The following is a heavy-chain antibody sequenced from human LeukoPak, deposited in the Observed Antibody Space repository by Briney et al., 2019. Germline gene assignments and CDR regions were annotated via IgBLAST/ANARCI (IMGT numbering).Heavy chain of an antibody. CDR2: IIKDESEK. CDR3: ARDQRRFDS. J-gene: IGHJ5*01. Sequence: PGGSLRPSCAASGFTFSSYWMSWVRQAPGKGLEWVANIIKDESEKYYVDSVKGRFTISRDNAKNSLHLQMNSLRVDDTAVYYCARDQRRFDSWGQGTLVTVSS. CDR1: GFTFSSYW. V-gene: IGHV3-7*03.